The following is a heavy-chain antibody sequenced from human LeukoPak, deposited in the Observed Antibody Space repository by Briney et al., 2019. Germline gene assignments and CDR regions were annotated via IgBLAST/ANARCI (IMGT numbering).Heavy chain of an antibody. V-gene: IGHV3-48*04. CDR2: ISSSSSTI. D-gene: IGHD3-10*01. CDR3: ASGGQAYGMDV. Sequence: PGGSLRLSCAASGFTFSSYSMNWVRQAPGKGLEWVSYISSSSSTIYYADSVKGRFTISRDNAKNSLYLQMNSLRAEDTAVYYCASGGQAYGMDVWGQGTTVTVSS. J-gene: IGHJ6*02. CDR1: GFTFSSYS.